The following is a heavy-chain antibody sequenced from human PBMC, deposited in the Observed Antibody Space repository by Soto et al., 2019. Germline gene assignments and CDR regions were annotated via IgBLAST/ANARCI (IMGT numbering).Heavy chain of an antibody. Sequence: EVQLVESGGGWVKPGGSLRLSCAASGFTFSNAWMNWVRQAPGKGREWVGRIKSKTDGGTTDYAAPVKGRFTISREDSKNTLYLQMNSLKTEDTAVYYCTTDMYPDSRGGYGMDVWGQGTTVTVSS. CDR3: TTDMYPDSRGGYGMDV. J-gene: IGHJ6*02. CDR2: IKSKTDGGTT. V-gene: IGHV3-15*07. CDR1: GFTFSNAW. D-gene: IGHD3-22*01.